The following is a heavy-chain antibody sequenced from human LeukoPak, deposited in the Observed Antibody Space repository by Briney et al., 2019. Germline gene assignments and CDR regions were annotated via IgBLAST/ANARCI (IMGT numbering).Heavy chain of an antibody. Sequence: PGGSLRLSCAASGFTFSSYSMNWVRQAPGKGLEWVSSISSSSSYIYCADSVKGRFTISRDNSKNTLYLQMNSLRAEDTAVYYCAKGGIAAAPVGYWGQGTLVTVSS. V-gene: IGHV3-21*04. CDR1: GFTFSSYS. D-gene: IGHD6-13*01. CDR3: AKGGIAAAPVGY. CDR2: ISSSSSYI. J-gene: IGHJ4*02.